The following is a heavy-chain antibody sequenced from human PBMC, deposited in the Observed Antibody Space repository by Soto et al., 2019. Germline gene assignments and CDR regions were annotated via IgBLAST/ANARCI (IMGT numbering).Heavy chain of an antibody. D-gene: IGHD1-26*01. J-gene: IGHJ6*02. CDR1: VFTFSSYA. Sequence: PGGSLRLSCAASVFTFSSYAMSWVRQAPGKGLEWVSAISGSGGSTYYADSVKGRFTISRDNSKNTLYLQMNSLRAEDTAVYYCAKEDGWELLYYGMDVWGQGTTVTVSS. CDR3: AKEDGWELLYYGMDV. V-gene: IGHV3-23*01. CDR2: ISGSGGST.